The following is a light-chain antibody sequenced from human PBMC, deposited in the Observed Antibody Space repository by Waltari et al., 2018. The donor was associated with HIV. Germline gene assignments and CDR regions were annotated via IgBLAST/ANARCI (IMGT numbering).Light chain of an antibody. CDR1: NSNIGSNT. CDR3: AAWDDSLNGVV. V-gene: IGLV1-44*01. Sequence: QSVLTQPPSASGTPGQRVTISCSGSNSNIGSNTVNWYQQLPGTAPKLLIYNNKQRPSGVPDRISGSKSGTSSSLASSGLQSEDEADYYCAAWDDSLNGVVFGGGTKLTVL. J-gene: IGLJ2*01. CDR2: NNK.